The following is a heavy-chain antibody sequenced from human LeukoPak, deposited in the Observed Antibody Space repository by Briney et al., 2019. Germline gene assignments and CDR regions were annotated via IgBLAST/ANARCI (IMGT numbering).Heavy chain of an antibody. D-gene: IGHD6-13*01. Sequence: ASVKVSCKASGYTFTSYGISWVRHAPGQGLEWRGWSSAYNGNTNYAQKLQGTVTMTTDTSTSTAYMELRSLRSDDTAVYYCAREGIAAAPYYYGMDVWGQGTTVTVSS. CDR1: GYTFTSYG. J-gene: IGHJ6*02. CDR2: SSAYNGNT. V-gene: IGHV1-18*01. CDR3: AREGIAAAPYYYGMDV.